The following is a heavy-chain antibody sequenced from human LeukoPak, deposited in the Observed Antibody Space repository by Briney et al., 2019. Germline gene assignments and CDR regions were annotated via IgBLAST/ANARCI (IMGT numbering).Heavy chain of an antibody. J-gene: IGHJ5*02. Sequence: GGSLRLSCAASGFTFDDYAMHWVRQAPGKGLEWVSGISWNSGSIGYADSVKGRFTISRDNAKNSLYLQMNSLRAEDTALYYCAKGSGGWSSEYNWFDPWGQGTLVTVSS. CDR2: ISWNSGSI. CDR3: AKGSGGWSSEYNWFDP. V-gene: IGHV3-9*01. CDR1: GFTFDDYA. D-gene: IGHD6-19*01.